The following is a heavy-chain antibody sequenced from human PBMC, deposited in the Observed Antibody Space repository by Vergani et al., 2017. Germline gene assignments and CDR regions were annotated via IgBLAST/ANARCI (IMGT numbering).Heavy chain of an antibody. CDR3: AGDLAGIAAANDAFGI. J-gene: IGHJ3*02. CDR2: IKQDGSEK. D-gene: IGHD6-13*01. Sequence: EVQLVESGGGLVQPGGSLRLSCAASGFTFSSYWMSWVRQAPGKGLEWVANIKQDGSEKYYVDSVKGRFTISRDNAKNSLYLQMNSLRAEDTAVYYCAGDLAGIAAANDAFGIWGQGTMVTVSS. V-gene: IGHV3-7*01. CDR1: GFTFSSYW.